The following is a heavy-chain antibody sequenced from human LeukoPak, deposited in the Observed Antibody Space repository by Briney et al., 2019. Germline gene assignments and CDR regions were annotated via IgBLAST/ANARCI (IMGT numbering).Heavy chain of an antibody. CDR3: ARDPEDGYQDY. V-gene: IGHV3-21*01. CDR2: ISSSSSYI. CDR1: GFTFSSYS. Sequence: GGSLRLSCAASGFTFSSYSMNWVRQAPGKGLEWVSSISSSSSYIYYADSVKGRFTISRDNAKNSLYPQMNSLRAEDAAVYYCARDPEDGYQDYWGQGTLVTVSS. D-gene: IGHD5-24*01. J-gene: IGHJ4*02.